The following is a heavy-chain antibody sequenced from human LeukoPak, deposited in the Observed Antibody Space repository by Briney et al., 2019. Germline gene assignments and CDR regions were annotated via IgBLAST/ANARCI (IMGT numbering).Heavy chain of an antibody. CDR2: ISSSGSTI. D-gene: IGHD6-19*01. CDR1: GFTFSSYE. CDR3: ARAGSSGWYLDY. V-gene: IGHV3-48*03. J-gene: IGHJ4*02. Sequence: GRSLRLSCAASGFTFSSYEMNWVRQAPGKGLEWVSYISSSGSTIYYADSVKGRFTISRDNAKNSLYLQMNSLRAEDTAVYYCARAGSSGWYLDYWGQGTLVTVSS.